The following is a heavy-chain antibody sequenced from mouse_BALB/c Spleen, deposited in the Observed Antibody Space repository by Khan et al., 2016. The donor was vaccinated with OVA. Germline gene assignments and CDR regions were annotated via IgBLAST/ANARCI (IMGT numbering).Heavy chain of an antibody. V-gene: IGHV1-20*02. CDR2: INPHIGET. CDR1: GYSFTGYF. CDR3: ARIYGSAFDY. Sequence: VRLQQSGPELVKPGASVKISCKASGYSFTGYFMNWVMQSHGKSLEWIGRINPHIGETFYNPKFKGKATLTVDESSSTAHMELRSLASEDSAVYYCARIYGSAFDYWGQGTTLTVSS. J-gene: IGHJ2*01. D-gene: IGHD1-1*01.